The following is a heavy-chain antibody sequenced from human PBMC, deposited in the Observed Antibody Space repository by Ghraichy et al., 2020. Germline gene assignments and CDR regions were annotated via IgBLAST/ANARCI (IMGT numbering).Heavy chain of an antibody. D-gene: IGHD2-2*01. CDR1: GFSFSSYA. CDR2: MSKDIDYK. J-gene: IGHJ4*02. V-gene: IGHV3-30*18. Sequence: GSLRLSCAASGFSFSSYAMHWVRQAPGKGLEWVAVMSKDIDYKYYADSVRGRFTISRDNSKNTLFLQMDSLAAEDTAMYYCAKGTESLYCSDTNCYRYFAGWGQGTLVTVSS. CDR3: AKGTESLYCSDTNCYRYFAG.